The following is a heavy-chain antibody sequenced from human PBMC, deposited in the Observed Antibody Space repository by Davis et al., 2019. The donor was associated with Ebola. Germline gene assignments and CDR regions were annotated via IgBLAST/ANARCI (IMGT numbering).Heavy chain of an antibody. Sequence: PSETLSLTCAVYGGSFSGYYWSWIRQPPGTGLEWIGEINHSGSTNYNPSLKSRFTISVDTSKNQFSLKLSSVTAADTAVYYCKLSTDYDFWSGQQYFDYWGQGTLVTVSS. CDR3: KLSTDYDFWSGQQYFDY. CDR1: GGSFSGYY. D-gene: IGHD3-3*01. J-gene: IGHJ4*02. CDR2: INHSGST. V-gene: IGHV4-34*01.